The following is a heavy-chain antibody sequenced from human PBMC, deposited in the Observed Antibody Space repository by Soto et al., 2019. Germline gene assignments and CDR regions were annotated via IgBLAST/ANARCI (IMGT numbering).Heavy chain of an antibody. D-gene: IGHD2-2*01. Sequence: SETLSLTCTVSGGSISSYYWSWIRQPPGKGLEWIGYIYYSGSTNYNPSLKSRVTISVDTSKNQFSLKLSSVTAADTAVYYCARRSTSSSRYSWFDPWGQGTLVTVSS. V-gene: IGHV4-59*12. CDR3: ARRSTSSSRYSWFDP. CDR2: IYYSGST. CDR1: GGSISSYY. J-gene: IGHJ5*02.